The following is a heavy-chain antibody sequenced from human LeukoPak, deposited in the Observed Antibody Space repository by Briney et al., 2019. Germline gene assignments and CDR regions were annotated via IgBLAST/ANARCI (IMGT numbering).Heavy chain of an antibody. J-gene: IGHJ5*02. V-gene: IGHV1-2*02. CDR2: INPNSGGT. CDR3: ASFWVKGLSGSLVRGQSHPLYQFDP. D-gene: IGHD3-22*01. CDR1: GGTFSSYA. Sequence: GASVKVSCKASGGTFSSYAISWVRQAPGQGLEWMGWINPNSGGTNYAQKFQGRVTMTRDTSISTAYMELSRLRSDDTAVYYCASFWVKGLSGSLVRGQSHPLYQFDPWGQGTLVTVSS.